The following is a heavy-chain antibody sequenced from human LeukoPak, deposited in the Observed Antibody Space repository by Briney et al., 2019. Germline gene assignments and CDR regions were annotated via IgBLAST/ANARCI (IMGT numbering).Heavy chain of an antibody. V-gene: IGHV4-34*01. Sequence: SETLSLTCAVYGGSFSGYYWSWIRQPPGKGLEWIGEINHNGSTNYNPSLKSRVTISVDTSKNQFSLKLSSVTAADTAVYYCARYSSSSYFDYWGQGTLVTVSS. CDR1: GGSFSGYY. D-gene: IGHD6-6*01. CDR3: ARYSSSSYFDY. CDR2: INHNGST. J-gene: IGHJ4*02.